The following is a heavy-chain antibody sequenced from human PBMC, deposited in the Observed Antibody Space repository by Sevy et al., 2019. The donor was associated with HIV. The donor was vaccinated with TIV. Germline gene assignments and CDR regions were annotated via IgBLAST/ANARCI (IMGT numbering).Heavy chain of an antibody. J-gene: IGHJ6*02. CDR2: IIPIFGTA. CDR1: GGTFSSYA. V-gene: IGHV1-69*13. Sequence: ASVKVSCKASGGTFSSYAISWVRQAPGQGLEWMGGIIPIFGTANYAQKFQGRVTITADESTSTAYMELSSLRSEDTAVYYCARGTIFGVVIGYYYYGMDVWRQGTTVTVSS. D-gene: IGHD3-3*01. CDR3: ARGTIFGVVIGYYYYGMDV.